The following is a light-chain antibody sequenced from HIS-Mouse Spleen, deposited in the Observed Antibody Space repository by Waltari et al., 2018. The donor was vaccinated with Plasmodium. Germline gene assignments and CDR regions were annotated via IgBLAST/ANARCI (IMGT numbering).Light chain of an antibody. Sequence: SYELTQPPSVPVSPGQTARITCSGDALPKKYAYWYQQKSGQAPVLVIYEDSKRPAGILERCSGSRSGTMDTLTISGAQVEEEADYYCYSTDSSGNHRVFGGGTKLTVL. CDR2: EDS. CDR1: ALPKKY. V-gene: IGLV3-10*01. CDR3: YSTDSSGNHRV. J-gene: IGLJ3*02.